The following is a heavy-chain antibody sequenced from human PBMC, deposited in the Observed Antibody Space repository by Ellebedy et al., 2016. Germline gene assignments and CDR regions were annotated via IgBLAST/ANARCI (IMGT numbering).Heavy chain of an antibody. Sequence: ASVKVSCKTPGYTFTRYAIHWVRQAPGQRLEWMGWINGGNGKTKYSEKFQDRVTITGDTPASTAYMELSRLTSEDTAVYYCARGSAEGRAFDYWGQGTLVTVSS. CDR2: INGGNGKT. J-gene: IGHJ4*02. D-gene: IGHD3-10*01. CDR1: GYTFTRYA. CDR3: ARGSAEGRAFDY. V-gene: IGHV1-3*01.